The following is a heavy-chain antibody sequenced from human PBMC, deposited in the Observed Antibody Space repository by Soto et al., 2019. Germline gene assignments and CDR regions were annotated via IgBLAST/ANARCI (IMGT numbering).Heavy chain of an antibody. Sequence: EVQLVESGGGLVQPGRSLRLSCAASGFTFSSYWMSWVRQAPGKGLEWVANIKQDGSEKYYVDSVKGRFTISRDNAKNSLYLQMNSLRAEDTAVYYCARDIAVAANWFDPWGQGTLVTVSS. D-gene: IGHD6-19*01. V-gene: IGHV3-7*01. CDR1: GFTFSSYW. CDR2: IKQDGSEK. CDR3: ARDIAVAANWFDP. J-gene: IGHJ5*02.